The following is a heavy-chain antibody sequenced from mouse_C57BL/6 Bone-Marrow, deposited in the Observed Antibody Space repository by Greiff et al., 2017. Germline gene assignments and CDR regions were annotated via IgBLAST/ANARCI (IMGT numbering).Heavy chain of an antibody. CDR1: GYSITSGYY. J-gene: IGHJ1*03. D-gene: IGHD1-1*01. CDR3: ARGGYGSSLWYFDV. V-gene: IGHV3-6*01. Sequence: ESGPGLVKPSQSLSLTCSVTGYSITSGYYWNWIRQFPGNKLEWMGYISYDGSNNYNPSLKNRITITRNTSKNQFFLKVNAVTTEDTATYYCARGGYGSSLWYFDVWGTGTTVTVSS. CDR2: ISYDGSN.